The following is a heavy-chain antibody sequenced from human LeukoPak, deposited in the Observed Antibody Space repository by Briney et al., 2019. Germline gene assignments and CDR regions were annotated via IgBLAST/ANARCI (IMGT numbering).Heavy chain of an antibody. CDR1: GYTFTGYY. V-gene: IGHV1-2*06. D-gene: IGHD2-2*01. CDR3: ARDLNAWYQLLFY. J-gene: IGHJ4*02. CDR2: INPNSGGT. Sequence: ASVKVSCKASGYTFTGYYMHWVRQDPGQGLEWMGRINPNSGGTNYAQKFQGRVTMTRDTSISTAYMELSRLRSDDTAVYYCARDLNAWYQLLFYWGQGTLVTVSS.